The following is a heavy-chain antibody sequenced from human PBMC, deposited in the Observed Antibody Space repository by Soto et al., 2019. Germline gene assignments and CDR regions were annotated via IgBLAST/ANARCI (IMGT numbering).Heavy chain of an antibody. CDR2: INHSGST. CDR1: GGSFSGYY. CDR3: ARGEIGWVLRFLEGLSYGMDV. Sequence: PSETLSLTCAVYGGSFSGYYWSWIRQPPGKGLEWIGEINHSGSTNYNPSLKSRVTISVDTSKNQFSLKLSSVTAADTAVYYCARGEIGWVLRFLEGLSYGMDVWGQGTTVTVSS. D-gene: IGHD3-3*01. J-gene: IGHJ6*02. V-gene: IGHV4-34*01.